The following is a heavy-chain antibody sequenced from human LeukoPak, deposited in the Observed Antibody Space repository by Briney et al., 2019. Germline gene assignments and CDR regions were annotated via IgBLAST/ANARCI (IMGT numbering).Heavy chain of an antibody. J-gene: IGHJ4*02. CDR1: GFTFSSYA. Sequence: GGSPRLSCAASGFTFSSYAMHWVRQAPGKGLEWVAVISYDGSNKYYADSVKGRFTISRDNSKNTLYLQMNSLRAEDTAVYYCARDLIVVVGYFDYWGQGTLVTVSS. CDR2: ISYDGSNK. CDR3: ARDLIVVVGYFDY. D-gene: IGHD2-21*01. V-gene: IGHV3-30*04.